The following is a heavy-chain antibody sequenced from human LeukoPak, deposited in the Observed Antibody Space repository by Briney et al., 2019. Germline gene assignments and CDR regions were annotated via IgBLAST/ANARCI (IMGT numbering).Heavy chain of an antibody. J-gene: IGHJ4*02. CDR2: INREGSGT. CDR3: ARDSSGWSVDH. V-gene: IGHV3-74*01. D-gene: IGHD6-19*01. CDR1: GFTFSSYW. Sequence: GGSLRLSCAASGFTFSSYWLHWVRQRPGKGLVWVSRINREGSGTNYADSVKGRFTISRDNARNTLYLQMNSLRVEDTAVYYCARDSSGWSVDHWGQGTLVTVSS.